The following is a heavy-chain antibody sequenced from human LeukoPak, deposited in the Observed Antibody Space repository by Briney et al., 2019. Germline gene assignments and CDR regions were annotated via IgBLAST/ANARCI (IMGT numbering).Heavy chain of an antibody. D-gene: IGHD3-10*01. J-gene: IGHJ4*02. CDR1: GFTFSSYA. Sequence: GGSLRLSCAASGFTFSSYAMSWVRQVPGKGLECVSVISASGGKTYYADSVKGRFTISRDTSKTTISLQMNSLRVEDSAVYYCAKWTRTTLFRGDRARFDSWGQGTLVTVSS. CDR3: AKWTRTTLFRGDRARFDS. V-gene: IGHV3-23*01. CDR2: ISASGGKT.